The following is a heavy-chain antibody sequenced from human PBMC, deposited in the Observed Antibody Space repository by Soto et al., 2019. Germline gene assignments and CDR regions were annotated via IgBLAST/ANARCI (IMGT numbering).Heavy chain of an antibody. CDR3: ARVPVLRYFDWLSPYYFEY. V-gene: IGHV4-59*01. CDR2: IYYSGST. Sequence: SETLSLTCTVFGGSISSYYWSWIRQPPGKGLEWIGYIYYSGSTNYNPSLKSRVTISVDTSKDQFSLKLSSVTAADTAVYYCARVPVLRYFDWLSPYYFEYWGQGTLVTVSS. J-gene: IGHJ4*02. CDR1: GGSISSYY. D-gene: IGHD3-9*01.